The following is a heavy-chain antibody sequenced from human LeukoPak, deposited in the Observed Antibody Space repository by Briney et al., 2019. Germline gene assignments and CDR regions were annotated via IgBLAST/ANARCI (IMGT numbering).Heavy chain of an antibody. CDR1: GGTFSSYA. V-gene: IGHV1-69*13. D-gene: IGHD1-20*01. CDR3: ARPYNWNDVDAFDI. Sequence: GASVKVSCKASGGTFSSYAISWVRQAPGQGLEWMGGIIPIFGTANYAQKFQGRVTITADESTSTAYMELSSLRSEDTAVYYCARPYNWNDVDAFDIWGQGTMVTVSS. CDR2: IIPIFGTA. J-gene: IGHJ3*02.